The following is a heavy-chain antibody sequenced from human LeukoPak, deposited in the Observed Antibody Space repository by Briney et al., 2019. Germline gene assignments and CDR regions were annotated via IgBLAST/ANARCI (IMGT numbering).Heavy chain of an antibody. V-gene: IGHV4-39*01. CDR1: GGSISSSSYY. CDR3: ARHVRYCSGGSCYRATNWFDP. D-gene: IGHD2-15*01. CDR2: INHSGST. Sequence: SETLSLTCTVSGGSISSSSYYWSWIRQPPGKGLEWIGEINHSGSTNYNPSLKSRVTISVDTSKNQFSLKLSSVTAADTAVYYCARHVRYCSGGSCYRATNWFDPRGQGTLVTVSS. J-gene: IGHJ5*02.